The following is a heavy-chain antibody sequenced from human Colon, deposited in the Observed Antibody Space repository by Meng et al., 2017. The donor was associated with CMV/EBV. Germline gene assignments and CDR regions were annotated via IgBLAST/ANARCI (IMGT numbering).Heavy chain of an antibody. CDR1: GWSVSGYY. V-gene: IGHV4-59*02. CDR2: VHSSGTT. D-gene: IGHD3-9*01. Sequence: GSLRLSCSVSGWSVSGYYWSWVRQPPGKGLEYIGYVHSSGTTNYSPSLKGRVTISVDRTRNQFSLKLTSVTAADTAVYFCAGPDEAGNSPHDIFDIWGQGTKVTVSS. CDR3: AGPDEAGNSPHDIFDI. J-gene: IGHJ3*02.